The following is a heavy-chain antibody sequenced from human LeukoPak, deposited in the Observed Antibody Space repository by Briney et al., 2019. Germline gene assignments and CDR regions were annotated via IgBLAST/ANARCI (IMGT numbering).Heavy chain of an antibody. V-gene: IGHV1-8*03. Sequence: ASMKVSCKASGYTFTTYDINWVRQATGQGLEWMGWMNPNSGNTGYAQKFQGRVTFTGGTSISTAYMELSSLRSEDTAVYYCARGSGYYRDYFDNWGQGTLVTVSS. CDR2: MNPNSGNT. D-gene: IGHD3-3*01. CDR1: GYTFTTYD. J-gene: IGHJ4*02. CDR3: ARGSGYYRDYFDN.